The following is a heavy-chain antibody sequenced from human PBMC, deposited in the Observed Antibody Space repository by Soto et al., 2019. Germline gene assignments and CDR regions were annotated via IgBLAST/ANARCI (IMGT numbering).Heavy chain of an antibody. CDR2: IYYSGST. J-gene: IGHJ4*02. CDR3: ARVATMVRGVTFFDY. Sequence: SETLSLTCTVSGGSISSGDYYWGWIRQPPGKGLEWIGYIYYSGSTYYNPSLKSRVTISVDTSKNQFSLKLSSVTAADTAVYYCARVATMVRGVTFFDYWGQGTLVTVSS. V-gene: IGHV4-30-4*01. CDR1: GGSISSGDYY. D-gene: IGHD3-10*01.